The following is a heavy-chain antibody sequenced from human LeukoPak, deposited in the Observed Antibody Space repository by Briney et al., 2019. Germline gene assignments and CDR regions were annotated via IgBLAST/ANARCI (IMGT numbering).Heavy chain of an antibody. J-gene: IGHJ4*02. CDR3: ARYYDSSLGGYFDY. Sequence: PSQTLSLTCIVSGGSLSSGSYYWSWIRHPAGKGLEWIGRVYTSGSTNYNPSLKSRVTISVDTSKNQFSLKLSSVTAADTAVYYCARYYDSSLGGYFDYWGQGTLVTVSS. CDR1: GGSLSSGSYY. D-gene: IGHD3-22*01. V-gene: IGHV4-61*02. CDR2: VYTSGST.